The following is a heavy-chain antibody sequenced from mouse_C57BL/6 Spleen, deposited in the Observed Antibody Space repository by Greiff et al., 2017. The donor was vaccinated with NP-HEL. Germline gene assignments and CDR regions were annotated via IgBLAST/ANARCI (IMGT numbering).Heavy chain of an antibody. CDR2: IDPSDSYT. V-gene: IGHV1-50*01. CDR3: ARGGVYYAMGY. CDR1: GYTFTSYW. J-gene: IGHJ4*01. Sequence: QVQLQQPGAELVKPGASVKLSCKASGYTFTSYWMQWVKQRPGQGLEWIGEIDPSDSYTNYNQKFKGKATLTVDTSSSTAYMPLSSLTSEGSSVYYCARGGVYYAMGYWGQGTSVTGSS.